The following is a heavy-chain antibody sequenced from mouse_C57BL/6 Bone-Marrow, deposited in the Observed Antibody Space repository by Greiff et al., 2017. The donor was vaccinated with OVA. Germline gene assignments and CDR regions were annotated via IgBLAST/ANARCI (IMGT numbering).Heavy chain of an antibody. CDR3: ARRITTGGY. V-gene: IGHV1-50*01. CDR2: IDPSDSYT. D-gene: IGHD1-1*01. Sequence: QVQLQQPGAELVKPGASVKLSCKASGYTFTSYWMQWVKQRPGQGLEWIGEIDPSDSYTNYNQKFKGKATLTVDTSSSTAYMQLISLTSEDSAVYYCARRITTGGYWGQGTTLTVSS. J-gene: IGHJ2*01. CDR1: GYTFTSYW.